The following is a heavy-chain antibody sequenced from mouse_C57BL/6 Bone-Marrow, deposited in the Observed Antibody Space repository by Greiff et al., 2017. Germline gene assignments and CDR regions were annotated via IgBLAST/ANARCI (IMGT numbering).Heavy chain of an antibody. D-gene: IGHD4-1*01. Sequence: QVQLQQSGAELVRPGTSVKVSCKASGYAFTNYLIEWVKQRPGQGLEWIGVINPGSGGTNYTEKFKGKATLTADKSASTAYMQLSSLTSDDSAVYFCARSKNWDSWFAYWGQGTLVTVSA. CDR2: INPGSGGT. J-gene: IGHJ3*01. CDR1: GYAFTNYL. CDR3: ARSKNWDSWFAY. V-gene: IGHV1-54*01.